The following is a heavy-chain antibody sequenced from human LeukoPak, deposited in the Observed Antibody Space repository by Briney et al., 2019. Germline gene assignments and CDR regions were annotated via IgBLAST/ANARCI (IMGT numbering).Heavy chain of an antibody. J-gene: IGHJ5*02. V-gene: IGHV1-2*02. CDR1: GYTFTGYY. CDR2: INPYSGGT. D-gene: IGHD3-16*01. Sequence: ASVKVSCKASGYTFTGYYMHWVRQAPGQGLEWMGWINPYSGGTNYAQKFQGRVTMTRDTSISTAYMELSRLRSDDTAVYYCASLPLRNWFDPWGQGTLVTVSS. CDR3: ASLPLRNWFDP.